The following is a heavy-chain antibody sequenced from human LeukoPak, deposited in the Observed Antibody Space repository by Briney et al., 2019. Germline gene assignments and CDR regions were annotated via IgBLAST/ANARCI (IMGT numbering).Heavy chain of an antibody. D-gene: IGHD3-22*01. J-gene: IGHJ4*02. Sequence: ASVKVSCKASGYTFTGYYLHWVRQSPGQGLEWMGWINPNSGGTNYAQKFQGGVTMTRDTSISTAYMELSSLRSDDTAVYYCAKIRDYFDSSGYYYDYWGQGTLVTVSS. V-gene: IGHV1-2*02. CDR1: GYTFTGYY. CDR2: INPNSGGT. CDR3: AKIRDYFDSSGYYYDY.